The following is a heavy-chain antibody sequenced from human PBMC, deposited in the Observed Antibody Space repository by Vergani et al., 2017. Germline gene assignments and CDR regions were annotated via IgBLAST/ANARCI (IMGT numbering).Heavy chain of an antibody. V-gene: IGHV3-23*04. J-gene: IGHJ4*02. CDR1: GFTFSSYA. D-gene: IGHD3-22*01. CDR3: AKDGRNYYDSSGYYRHFDY. CDR2: ISGSGGST. Sequence: EVQLVESGGGLVKPGGSLRLSCAASGFTFSSYAMSWVRQAPGKGLEWVSAISGSGGSTYYADSVKGRFTISRDNSKNTLYLQMNSLRAEDTAVYYCAKDGRNYYDSSGYYRHFDYWAREPWSPSPQ.